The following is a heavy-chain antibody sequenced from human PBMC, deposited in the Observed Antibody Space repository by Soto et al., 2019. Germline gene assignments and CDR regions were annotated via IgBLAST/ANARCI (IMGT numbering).Heavy chain of an antibody. CDR3: AKTANGWFSAFDI. CDR1: GFTFSNYA. J-gene: IGHJ3*02. Sequence: GGSLRLSCAASGFTFSNYAMNWVRQAPGKGLEWVSVISGSGGTTYYADSVKGRFTFSRDNSKNTLYLQMNSLRAEDTAVYYCAKTANGWFSAFDIWGQGTMVTVSS. CDR2: ISGSGGTT. D-gene: IGHD6-19*01. V-gene: IGHV3-23*01.